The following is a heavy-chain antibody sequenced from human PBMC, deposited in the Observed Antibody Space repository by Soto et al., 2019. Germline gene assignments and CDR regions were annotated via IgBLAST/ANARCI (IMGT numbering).Heavy chain of an antibody. CDR2: IVVASGQT. J-gene: IGHJ6*02. CDR3: SADRPDIGVGWWV. Sequence: ASVKVSCKASGSGFISSGIQWVRQAHGQRLEWIGWIVVASGQTNYAQNFRGRVAITRDTSTATAYIELTGLTSEDTAVYFCSADRPDIGVGWWVWGQGTTVTV. D-gene: IGHD2-15*01. CDR1: GSGFISSG. V-gene: IGHV1-58*02.